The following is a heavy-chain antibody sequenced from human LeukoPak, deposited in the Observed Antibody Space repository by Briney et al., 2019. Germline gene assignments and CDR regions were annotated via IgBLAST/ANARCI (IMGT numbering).Heavy chain of an antibody. J-gene: IGHJ4*02. V-gene: IGHV3-7*03. CDR2: IKQDGREK. Sequence: GGSLRLSCAASGFTFSSYWMSWVRQAPGRGVEWVANIKQDGREKYYVDSVKGRFTISRDNAKNSLYLQMNSLRAEDTAVYYCARGQVVPAALFDYWGQGTLVTVSS. CDR1: GFTFSSYW. CDR3: ARGQVVPAALFDY. D-gene: IGHD2-2*01.